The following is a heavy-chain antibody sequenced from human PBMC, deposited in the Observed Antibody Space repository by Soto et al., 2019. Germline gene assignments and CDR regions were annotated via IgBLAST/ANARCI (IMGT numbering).Heavy chain of an antibody. D-gene: IGHD3-10*01. CDR1: GYTFNRYG. CDR3: AREWYYGSWSADY. CDR2: ISAYNDNT. Sequence: QVQLVPSGAEVKKPGASVKVSCKASGYTFNRYGITWVRQAHGQGLEWMGWISAYNDNTNYAQKLQGRVTMTTDTATSTAYMELRSLRSDDTAVYYCAREWYYGSWSADYWGQGTLVTVSS. J-gene: IGHJ4*02. V-gene: IGHV1-18*01.